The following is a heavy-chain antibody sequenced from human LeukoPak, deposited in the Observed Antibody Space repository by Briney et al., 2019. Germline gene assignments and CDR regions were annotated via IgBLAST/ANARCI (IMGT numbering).Heavy chain of an antibody. V-gene: IGHV3-64*01. D-gene: IGHD6-6*01. CDR1: GFTFSSYA. CDR2: ISSNGGST. Sequence: GGSLRLSCAASGFTFSSYAMHWVRQAPGKGLEYVSAISSNGGSTYYANSVKGRFTISRDNSKNTLYLQVGSLRAEDMAVYYCATSLYSSSSTYYYCGMDVWGQGTTVTVSS. CDR3: ATSLYSSSSTYYYCGMDV. J-gene: IGHJ6*02.